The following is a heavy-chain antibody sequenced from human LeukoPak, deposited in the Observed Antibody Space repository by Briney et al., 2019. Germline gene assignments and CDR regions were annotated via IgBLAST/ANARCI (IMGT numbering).Heavy chain of an antibody. CDR2: IYYSGST. Sequence: GSLRLSCAASGFTFSSYAMSWVRQPPGKGLEWIGYIYYSGSTNYNPSLKSRVTISVDTSKNQFSLKLSSVTAADTAVYYCARHGLPYYYDSSGYYLRRGFDYWGQGTLVTVSS. J-gene: IGHJ4*02. CDR1: GFTFSSYA. D-gene: IGHD3-22*01. V-gene: IGHV4-59*08. CDR3: ARHGLPYYYDSSGYYLRRGFDY.